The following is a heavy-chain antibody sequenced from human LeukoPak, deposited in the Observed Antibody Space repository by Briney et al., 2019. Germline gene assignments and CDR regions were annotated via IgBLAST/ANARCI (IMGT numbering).Heavy chain of an antibody. V-gene: IGHV3-21*01. CDR1: GFTFSSYS. J-gene: IGHJ4*02. CDR3: ARDGVLYYYGSGSPTQVDY. D-gene: IGHD3-10*01. CDR2: ISSSSSYI. Sequence: GGSLRLSCAASGFTFSSYSMSWVRQAPGEGLEWVSSISSSSSYIYYADSVKGRFTISRDNAKNSLYLQMNSLRAEDTAVYYCARDGVLYYYGSGSPTQVDYWGQGTLVTVSS.